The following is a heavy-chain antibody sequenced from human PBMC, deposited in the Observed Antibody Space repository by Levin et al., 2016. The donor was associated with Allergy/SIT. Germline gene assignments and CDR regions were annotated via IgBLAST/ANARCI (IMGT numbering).Heavy chain of an antibody. J-gene: IGHJ4*02. V-gene: IGHV3-30*18. CDR2: ISYGGGVT. Sequence: GSLRLSCAASGFSFSSYGMHWVRQAPGKGLEWVAVISYGGGVTYYGDSVKGRFTISRDNSENTLHLQMNSLRVEDTAVYFCAKEPNIHTSGWYYDAWGQGTLVTVSS. CDR3: AKEPNIHTSGWYYDA. CDR1: GFSFSSYG. D-gene: IGHD3-22*01.